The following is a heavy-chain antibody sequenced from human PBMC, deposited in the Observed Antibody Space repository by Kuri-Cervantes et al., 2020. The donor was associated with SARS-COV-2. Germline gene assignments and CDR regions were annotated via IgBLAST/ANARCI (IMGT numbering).Heavy chain of an antibody. CDR2: IKQDGREK. J-gene: IGHJ3*02. D-gene: IGHD3-3*01. CDR1: GFTSSSYW. CDR3: ARSSGVLRFLEWLPADAFDI. Sequence: GGSLRLSCAASGFTSSSYWMSWVRQAPGKGLEWVANIKQDGREKYYVDSVKGRFTISRDNAKNSLYLQMNSLRAEDMAVYYCARSSGVLRFLEWLPADAFDIWGQGTMVTVSS. V-gene: IGHV3-7*05.